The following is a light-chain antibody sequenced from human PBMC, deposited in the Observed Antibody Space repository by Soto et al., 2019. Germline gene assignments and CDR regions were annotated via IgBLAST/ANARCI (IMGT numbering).Light chain of an antibody. J-gene: IGKJ1*01. CDR3: QQYGSSLWT. V-gene: IGKV3-20*01. Sequence: ELVLTQSPGTLSLSPGGRATLSCRASQSVSSSYLAWYQQKPGQAPRLLIYGASSRATGIPDRFSGSGSGTDFTLTISRLEPEDFAVYYCQQYGSSLWTFGQGNKVDIK. CDR2: GAS. CDR1: QSVSSSY.